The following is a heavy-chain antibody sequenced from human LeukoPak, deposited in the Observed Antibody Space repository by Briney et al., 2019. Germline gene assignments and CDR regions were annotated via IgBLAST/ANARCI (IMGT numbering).Heavy chain of an antibody. D-gene: IGHD3-22*01. CDR1: GGSISNYY. V-gene: IGHV4-4*07. J-gene: IGHJ6*03. CDR3: ARASQYYYDSSGYYYYYYYYMDV. Sequence: PSETLSLTCTVSGGSISNYYWSWIRQPAGKGLEWIGRIYTSGSTNYNPSLKSRVTMSVDTSKNQFSLKLSSVTAADTAVYYCARASQYYYDSSGYYYYYYYYMDVWGKGTTVTVSS. CDR2: IYTSGST.